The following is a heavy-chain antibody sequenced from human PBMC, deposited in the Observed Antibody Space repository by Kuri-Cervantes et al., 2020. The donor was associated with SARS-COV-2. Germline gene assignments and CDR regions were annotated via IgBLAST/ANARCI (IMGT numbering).Heavy chain of an antibody. CDR1: GFTFSSYW. CDR2: IKSDGSTT. J-gene: IGHJ4*02. Sequence: GGSLRLSCAASGFTFSSYWMHWVRQPPGKGLVWVSGIKSDGSTTTYADFVKGRFTISRDNAKNTLYLQMNSLRAEGMAVYYCVREGFAYGDFDYWGQGTLVTVSS. D-gene: IGHD3-10*01. V-gene: IGHV3-74*01. CDR3: VREGFAYGDFDY.